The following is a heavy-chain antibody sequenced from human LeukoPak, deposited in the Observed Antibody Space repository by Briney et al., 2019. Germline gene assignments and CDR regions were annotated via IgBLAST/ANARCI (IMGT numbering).Heavy chain of an antibody. Sequence: GGSLRLSCAASGFTFSSYAMHGVRQAPGKGREGVAVRSYDGSNKYYADSVKGRFTISRDNSKNTLYLQMNSLRAEDTAVYYCARARETLTYYYGSGSYPHWGQGTLVTVSS. CDR3: ARARETLTYYYGSGSYPH. J-gene: IGHJ1*01. CDR1: GFTFSSYA. D-gene: IGHD3-10*01. CDR2: RSYDGSNK. V-gene: IGHV3-30-3*01.